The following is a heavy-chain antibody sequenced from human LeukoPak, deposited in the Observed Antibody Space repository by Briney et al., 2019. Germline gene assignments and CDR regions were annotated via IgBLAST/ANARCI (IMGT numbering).Heavy chain of an antibody. J-gene: IGHJ5*02. Sequence: PSETLSLTCAVYGGSFSGYYWSWIRQPPGKGLEWIGEINHSGSTNYNPSLKSRVTISVDTSKNQFSLELSSVTAADTAVYYCARGPRFDGWGQGTLVTVSS. CDR1: GGSFSGYY. CDR2: INHSGST. CDR3: ARGPRFDG. V-gene: IGHV4-34*01.